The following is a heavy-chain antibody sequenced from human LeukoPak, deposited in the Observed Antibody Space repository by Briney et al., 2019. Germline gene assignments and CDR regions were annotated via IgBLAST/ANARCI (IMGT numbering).Heavy chain of an antibody. Sequence: SETLSLTCTVSGYSISSGDYWGWIRQPPGKGLEWIGSIYHSGSTYYNPSLKSRVTISVDTSKNQFSLKLSSVTAADTAVYYCARVPGYGDYEGYWGQGTLVTVSS. CDR3: ARVPGYGDYEGY. J-gene: IGHJ4*02. CDR1: GYSISSGDY. V-gene: IGHV4-38-2*02. CDR2: IYHSGST. D-gene: IGHD4-17*01.